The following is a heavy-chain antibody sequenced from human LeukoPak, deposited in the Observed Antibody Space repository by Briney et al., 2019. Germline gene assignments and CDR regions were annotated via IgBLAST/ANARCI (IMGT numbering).Heavy chain of an antibody. CDR1: GFTVSSNY. Sequence: GGSLRLSCAASGFTVSSNYMSWVRQAPGKGLEWVSAITRSGADTYYADSVKGRFTISRDNSKNTLYLQMKSLRAEDTAIYYCAKDQAVGAEFWFFDLWGRGTLITVSS. J-gene: IGHJ2*01. CDR3: AKDQAVGAEFWFFDL. CDR2: ITRSGADT. V-gene: IGHV3-23*01. D-gene: IGHD1-26*01.